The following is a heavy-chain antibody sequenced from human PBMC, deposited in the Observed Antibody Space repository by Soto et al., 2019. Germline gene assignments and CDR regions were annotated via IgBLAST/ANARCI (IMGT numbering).Heavy chain of an antibody. Sequence: EVQLVESGGGLVQPGGSLRLSCAASGFTFSNSWMSWVRQAPGKGLEWVANIKQDGSDTYYMDSVEGRFTISRDNAKNSLSLQMNSLRADDTAVYYCARSLGWRDALDIGGQGTMVTVSS. CDR1: GFTFSNSW. CDR3: ARSLGWRDALDI. D-gene: IGHD2-21*01. CDR2: IKQDGSDT. V-gene: IGHV3-7*01. J-gene: IGHJ3*02.